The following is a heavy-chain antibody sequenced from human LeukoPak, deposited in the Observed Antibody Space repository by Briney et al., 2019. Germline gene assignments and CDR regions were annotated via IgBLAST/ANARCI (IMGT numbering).Heavy chain of an antibody. J-gene: IGHJ4*02. CDR2: ISSSGSTI. V-gene: IGHV3-11*01. D-gene: IGHD2-15*01. CDR1: GFTFSDYY. Sequence: GGSLRLSCAASGFTFSDYYMSWIRQAPGKGLEWVSYISSSGSTIYYADSVKGRFTISRDNAKNTLYLQMNSLRAEDAAVYYCAKAPVTTCSGAYCYPFDYWGQGTLVTVSS. CDR3: AKAPVTTCSGAYCYPFDY.